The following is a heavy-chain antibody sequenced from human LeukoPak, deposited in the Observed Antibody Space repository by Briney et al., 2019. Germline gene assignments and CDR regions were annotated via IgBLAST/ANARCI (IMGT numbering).Heavy chain of an antibody. CDR2: FDPEDGET. V-gene: IGHV1-24*01. CDR3: ATPGGGSSSDAFDI. J-gene: IGHJ3*02. D-gene: IGHD2-15*01. CDR1: GYTLTELS. Sequence: ASVKVSCKVSGYTLTELSMHWVRQAPGKGLEWMGGFDPEDGETIYAQKFQGRVTITEDTSTDTAYMELSSLRSEDTAVYYCATPGGGSSSDAFDIWGQGTMVTVSS.